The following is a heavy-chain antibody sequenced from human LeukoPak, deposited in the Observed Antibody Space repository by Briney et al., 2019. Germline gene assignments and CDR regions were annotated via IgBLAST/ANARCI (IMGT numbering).Heavy chain of an antibody. CDR3: AAGYSSSWFYY. V-gene: IGHV1-69*02. D-gene: IGHD6-13*01. J-gene: IGHJ4*02. Sequence: SVKVSCKASGGTFISYTIRWVGQAPGQGGEGMGRFIPILCIPIYAQKFQRRVTITADNSTSTAYMELSSLRSEDTAVYYCAAGYSSSWFYYWGQGTLVTVSS. CDR1: GGTFISYT. CDR2: FIPILCIP.